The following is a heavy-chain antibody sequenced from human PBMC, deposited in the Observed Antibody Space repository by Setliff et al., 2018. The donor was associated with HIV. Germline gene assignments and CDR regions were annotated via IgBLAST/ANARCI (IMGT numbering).Heavy chain of an antibody. Sequence: GGSLRLSCAASGFTFSSYAMSWVRQAPGKGLEWASASSDSGGGTYYADSVKGRFTVSRDNSKNTLFLQINSLRSEDTAVYYCAKEDQRVTSVDYWGQGTPVTVSS. J-gene: IGHJ4*02. CDR2: SSDSGGGT. D-gene: IGHD2-2*01. V-gene: IGHV3-23*01. CDR1: GFTFSSYA. CDR3: AKEDQRVTSVDY.